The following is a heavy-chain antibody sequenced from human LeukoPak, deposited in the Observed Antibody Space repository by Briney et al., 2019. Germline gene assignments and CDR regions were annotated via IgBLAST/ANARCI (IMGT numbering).Heavy chain of an antibody. V-gene: IGHV3-21*01. CDR2: ISSSSSYI. J-gene: IGHJ4*02. D-gene: IGHD3-22*01. CDR1: GFTLSIYA. CDR3: ARDPNYYDSSGYYGLSFDY. Sequence: GGSLRLSCAASGFTLSIYAMSWVRQAPGEGLEWVSSISSSSSYIYYADSVKGRFTISRDNAKNSLYLQMNSLRAEDTAVYYCARDPNYYDSSGYYGLSFDYWGQGTLVSVSS.